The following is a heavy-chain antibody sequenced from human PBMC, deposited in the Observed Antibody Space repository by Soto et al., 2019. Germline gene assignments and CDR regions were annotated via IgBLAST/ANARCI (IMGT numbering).Heavy chain of an antibody. CDR3: ARVSESYIAAHPYFDY. J-gene: IGHJ4*02. CDR2: ISSSSSTI. D-gene: IGHD6-6*01. CDR1: GFTFSSYS. V-gene: IGHV3-48*04. Sequence: GGSLRLSCAASGFTFSSYSMNWVRQAPGKGLEWVSYISSSSSTIYYADSVKGRFTISRDNAKNSLYLQMNSLRAEDTAVYYCARVSESYIAAHPYFDYWGQGTLVTVSS.